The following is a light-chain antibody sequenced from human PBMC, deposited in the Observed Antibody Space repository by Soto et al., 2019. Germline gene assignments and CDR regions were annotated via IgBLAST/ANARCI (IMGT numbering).Light chain of an antibody. V-gene: IGKV3-20*01. Sequence: EIVLTQSPGTLSLSPGERATLSCRASQSVSSGYLAWYQQKPGQAPRLLIYGASIRATGIPDRFSGSGSGTDFTLTISRLEPEDLAVYYCQQNGSSQTFGHGTPGEIK. CDR2: GAS. CDR1: QSVSSGY. J-gene: IGKJ1*01. CDR3: QQNGSSQT.